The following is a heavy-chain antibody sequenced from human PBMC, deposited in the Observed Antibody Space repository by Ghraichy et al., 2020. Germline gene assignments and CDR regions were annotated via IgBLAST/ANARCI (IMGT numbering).Heavy chain of an antibody. J-gene: IGHJ4*02. CDR1: GDSISNYY. CDR2: IPGSGST. D-gene: IGHD6-6*01. CDR3: ARGPSHTSSYYFDY. V-gene: IGHV4-4*07. Sequence: SETLSLTCTVSGDSISNYYWSWIRQPAGKGLEWIGRIPGSGSTNYNPSLKSRVTMSVDTSNNQFSLRLTSMTAADTAVYYCARGPSHTSSYYFDYWGQGILVTVSS.